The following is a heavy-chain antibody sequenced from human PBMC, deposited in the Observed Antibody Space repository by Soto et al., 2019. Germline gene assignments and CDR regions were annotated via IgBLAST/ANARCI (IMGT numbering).Heavy chain of an antibody. CDR2: LYYTGST. Sequence: QVQLQESGPGLVKPSETLSLTCTVSGASISGYHWGWIRQPPGKGLEWIGYLYYTGSTHYNPSLKSRVTMSVDPSKNQFSLKLNSVTAADTAVYYCARGFAIGWYTYFFDLWGQGPLVTVSS. D-gene: IGHD6-19*01. CDR3: ARGFAIGWYTYFFDL. V-gene: IGHV4-59*08. CDR1: GASISGYH. J-gene: IGHJ4*02.